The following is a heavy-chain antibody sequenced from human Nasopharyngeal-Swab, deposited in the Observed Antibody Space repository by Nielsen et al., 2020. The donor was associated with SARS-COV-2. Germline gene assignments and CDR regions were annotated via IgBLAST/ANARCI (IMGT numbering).Heavy chain of an antibody. V-gene: IGHV3-23*01. CDR1: GFTFSSYA. Sequence: RGSLRLSCAASGFTFSSYAMGWVRQAPGKGLEWVSGISYSGGNTYYADSVKGRFTISRDNSKNTLYLQMNSLRAEDTAVYYCAKDLEWLRFDAFDIWGQGTMVTVSS. J-gene: IGHJ3*02. CDR3: AKDLEWLRFDAFDI. CDR2: ISYSGGNT. D-gene: IGHD5-12*01.